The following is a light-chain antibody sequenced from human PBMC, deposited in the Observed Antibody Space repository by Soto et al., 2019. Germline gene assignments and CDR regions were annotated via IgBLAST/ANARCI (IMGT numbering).Light chain of an antibody. CDR1: SSDVGGFNY. J-gene: IGLJ1*01. CDR3: SSYTNRNTYL. Sequence: ALTQPASVSGSPGQSITISCTGTSSDVGGFNYVSWYQHHPGKAPKLIIYGVTNRPSGVSDRFSGSKSGNTASLTISGLQAEDEADYHCSSYTNRNTYLFGTGTKVTVL. CDR2: GVT. V-gene: IGLV2-14*01.